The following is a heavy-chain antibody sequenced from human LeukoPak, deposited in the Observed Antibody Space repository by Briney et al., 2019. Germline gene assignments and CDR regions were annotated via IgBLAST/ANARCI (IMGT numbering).Heavy chain of an antibody. Sequence: QPGGSLRLSCAASGFTFTSYEMNWVRQAPGNGLGWVSAISGSGGSTYYADSVKGRFTISRDNSKNTLYLQMNSLRAEDTAVYYCAKVRVAAAGRDAFDIWGRGTMVTVSS. CDR3: AKVRVAAAGRDAFDI. V-gene: IGHV3-23*01. CDR1: GFTFTSYE. CDR2: ISGSGGST. D-gene: IGHD6-13*01. J-gene: IGHJ3*02.